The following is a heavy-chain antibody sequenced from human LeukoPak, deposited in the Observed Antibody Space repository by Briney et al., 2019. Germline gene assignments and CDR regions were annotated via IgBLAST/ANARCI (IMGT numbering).Heavy chain of an antibody. Sequence: ASVKVSCKASGYTFTSYAMNWVRQAPGQGLEWMGWINTNTGNPTYAQGFTGRFVFSLDTSVSTAYLQISSLKAEDTAVYYCARDVLLWFGELLVFDYWGQGTLVTVSS. D-gene: IGHD3-10*01. CDR3: ARDVLLWFGELLVFDY. V-gene: IGHV7-4-1*02. J-gene: IGHJ4*02. CDR2: INTNTGNP. CDR1: GYTFTSYA.